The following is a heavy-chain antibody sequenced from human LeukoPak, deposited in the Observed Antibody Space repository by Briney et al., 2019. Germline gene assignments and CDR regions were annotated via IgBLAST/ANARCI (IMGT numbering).Heavy chain of an antibody. CDR2: ISSSSSYT. CDR3: ARARGDYFDY. Sequence: GGSLRLSCAASGFTFSDYYMSWIRQAPGKGLEWVSYISSSSSYTNYADSVKGRFTISRDNAKNSLYLRMNSLRAEDTAVYYCARARGDYFDYWGQGTLVTVSS. V-gene: IGHV3-11*06. D-gene: IGHD3-10*01. CDR1: GFTFSDYY. J-gene: IGHJ4*02.